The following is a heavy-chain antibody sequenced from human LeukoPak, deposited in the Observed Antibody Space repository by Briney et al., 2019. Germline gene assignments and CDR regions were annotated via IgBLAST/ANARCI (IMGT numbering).Heavy chain of an antibody. CDR1: VGSFSGYY. CDR3: ARGRYYYGSGSLATRYYFDY. J-gene: IGHJ4*02. D-gene: IGHD3-10*01. CDR2: SNHSGST. Sequence: PSEALSLTCAGYVGSFSGYYWSWIRQPPGKGREWMGESNHSGSTNYNPSLKSRVTISVHTSKNHSSLKLRAVPAADTGVYYCARGRYYYGSGSLATRYYFDYWGQGTLVTVSS. V-gene: IGHV4-34*01.